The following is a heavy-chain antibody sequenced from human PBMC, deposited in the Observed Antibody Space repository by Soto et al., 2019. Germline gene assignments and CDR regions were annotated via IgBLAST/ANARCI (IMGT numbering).Heavy chain of an antibody. V-gene: IGHV4-31*03. CDR2: IYYSGST. D-gene: IGHD3-22*01. J-gene: IGHJ4*02. Sequence: PSETLSLTCTVSCGSISSGGYYWSWIRQHPGKGLEWIGYIYYSGSTYYNPSLKGRVTISVDTSKNQFSLKLSSVTAADTAVYYCARDRYRYYDSSGYYTLFDYWGQGTLVTVSS. CDR3: ARDRYRYYDSSGYYTLFDY. CDR1: CGSISSGGYY.